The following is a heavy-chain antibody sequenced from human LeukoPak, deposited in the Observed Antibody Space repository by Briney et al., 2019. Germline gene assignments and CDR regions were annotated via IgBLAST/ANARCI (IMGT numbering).Heavy chain of an antibody. D-gene: IGHD3-22*01. Sequence: SETLSLTCAVYGGSFSGYYWSWIRQPPGKGLEWIGEINHSGSTNYNPSLKSRVTISVDTSKNQFSLKLSSVTAADTAVYYCARTSGRSSGYFDAFDIWGQGTMVTVSS. CDR3: ARTSGRSSGYFDAFDI. J-gene: IGHJ3*02. CDR2: INHSGST. V-gene: IGHV4-34*01. CDR1: GGSFSGYY.